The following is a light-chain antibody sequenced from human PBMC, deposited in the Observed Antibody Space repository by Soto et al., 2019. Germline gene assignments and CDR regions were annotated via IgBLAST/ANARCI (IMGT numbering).Light chain of an antibody. CDR2: GAS. V-gene: IGKV3-20*01. CDR3: QQYGGSPTA. Sequence: EIVLTQSPGTLSLCPVETASLSCRASQRLSISYIAWYQQKPGQAPRLLVQGASRRATGIPDRFSGSGSGTDFTLTISRLEPEDFEVYYCQQYGGSPTAFGQGTKVDIK. J-gene: IGKJ1*01. CDR1: QRLSISY.